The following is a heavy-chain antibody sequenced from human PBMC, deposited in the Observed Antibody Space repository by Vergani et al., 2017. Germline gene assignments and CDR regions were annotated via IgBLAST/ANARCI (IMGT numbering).Heavy chain of an antibody. V-gene: IGHV4-39*01. CDR2: IYNSGNG. CDR1: GDSIISRSYY. Sequence: QMQLQESGPGLVKASETLSLTCTVSGDSIISRSYYWGWIRQPPGKGPEWIGSIYNSGNGDSSSSLKSRVTISADTSKNQFSLRLTSVTAADTAVYYCASGKYYSDSTSHFRERYFDVWGRGTLVTVPS. J-gene: IGHJ2*01. CDR3: ASGKYYSDSTSHFRERYFDV. D-gene: IGHD3-16*01.